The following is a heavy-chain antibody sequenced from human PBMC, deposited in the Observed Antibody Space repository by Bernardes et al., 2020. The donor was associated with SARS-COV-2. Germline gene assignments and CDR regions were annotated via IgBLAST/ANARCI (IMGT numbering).Heavy chain of an antibody. J-gene: IGHJ2*01. CDR3: ARDVTAMAFYWYFDL. Sequence: ASVKVSCKASGYTCTSYAMNWVRQAPGQGLEWMGWINTNTGNPTYAQGFTGRFVFSLDTSVSTAYLQISSLKAEDTAVYYCARDVTAMAFYWYFDLWGRGTLVTVSS. CDR2: INTNTGNP. V-gene: IGHV7-4-1*02. D-gene: IGHD5-18*01. CDR1: GYTCTSYA.